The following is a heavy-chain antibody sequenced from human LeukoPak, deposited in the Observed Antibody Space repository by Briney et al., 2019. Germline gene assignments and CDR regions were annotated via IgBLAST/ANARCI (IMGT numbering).Heavy chain of an antibody. CDR3: ARGKETYYYGSGSYYPTTTPDY. D-gene: IGHD3-10*01. V-gene: IGHV3-21*01. Sequence: GGSLRLSCAASGFTFSSYSMNWVRQAPGKGLEWVSSISSSSSYIYYADSVKGRFTISRDNAKNSLYLQLNSLRAEDTAVYYCARGKETYYYGSGSYYPTTTPDYWGQGTLVTVSS. CDR1: GFTFSSYS. J-gene: IGHJ4*02. CDR2: ISSSSSYI.